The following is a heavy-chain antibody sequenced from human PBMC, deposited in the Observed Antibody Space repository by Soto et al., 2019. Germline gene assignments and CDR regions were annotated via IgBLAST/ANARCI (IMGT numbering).Heavy chain of an antibody. Sequence: QVQLQESGPGLVKPSGTLSLSCAVSGGSIISSHWWTWVRQPPGKGLEWIGEIYHSGSTNYNPSLKGRVTISGDPSRNQFSLNPGPVAAADTAVYYWASSGGGEDYWGQGILVTVSS. CDR2: IYHSGST. J-gene: IGHJ4*02. CDR1: GGSIISSHW. D-gene: IGHD3-16*01. CDR3: ASSGGGEDY. V-gene: IGHV4-4*02.